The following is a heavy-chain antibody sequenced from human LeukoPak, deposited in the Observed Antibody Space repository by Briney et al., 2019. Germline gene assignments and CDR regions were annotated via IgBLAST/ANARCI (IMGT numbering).Heavy chain of an antibody. CDR1: GYPFTRYY. Sequence: ASVKVSCKASGYPFTRYYINWVRQAPGQGLEWMGWINPHSGGTNYAQKFQGRVTMTRDTSISTAYMELSRLRSDDTAVYYCARDLQADCSGGSCYSSGYYYYGMDVWGQGTTVTVSS. J-gene: IGHJ6*02. CDR3: ARDLQADCSGGSCYSSGYYYYGMDV. D-gene: IGHD2-15*01. V-gene: IGHV1-2*02. CDR2: INPHSGGT.